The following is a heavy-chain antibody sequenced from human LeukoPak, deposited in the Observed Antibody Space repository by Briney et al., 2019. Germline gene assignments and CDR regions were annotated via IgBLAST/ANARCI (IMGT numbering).Heavy chain of an antibody. CDR2: INHSGST. D-gene: IGHD6-6*01. Sequence: SETLSLTCAVYGGSFSGYYWSWIRQPPGKGLEWIGEINHSGSTNYNPSLKSRVTISVDTSKNQFSPKRSPVTAPDTDVCYCARAPGDGSSTVSWFDPWGQGTLVTVSS. CDR1: GGSFSGYY. V-gene: IGHV4-34*01. CDR3: ARAPGDGSSTVSWFDP. J-gene: IGHJ5*02.